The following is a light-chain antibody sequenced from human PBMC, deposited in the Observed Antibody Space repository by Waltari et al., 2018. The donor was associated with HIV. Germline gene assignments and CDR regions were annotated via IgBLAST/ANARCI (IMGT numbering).Light chain of an antibody. CDR2: DVS. J-gene: IGLJ2*01. CDR1: SSDVGGYDY. CDR3: CSYASNYILI. Sequence: QSALTQPRSVSGSPGQSVTISCPGTSSDVGGYDYVSWYQQHPAKAPKVIISDVSRRPSGVPDRFSAAKAGNTASLTISGLHAADEADYFCCSYASNYILIFGGGTKLTVL. V-gene: IGLV2-11*01.